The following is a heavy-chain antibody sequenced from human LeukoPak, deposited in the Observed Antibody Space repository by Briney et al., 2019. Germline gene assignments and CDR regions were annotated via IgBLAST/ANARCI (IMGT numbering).Heavy chain of an antibody. CDR3: KSGGAAPGSFDY. J-gene: IGHJ4*02. V-gene: IGHV3-7*01. CDR1: GFTFSSYW. D-gene: IGHD1-1*01. CDR2: IKYDGNEE. Sequence: GGSLRLSCAASGFTFSSYWMRWMRPAPGKGLEWVANIKYDGNEEYYVDSVRGRFTISRDNAKDSLYLQLNSLRVEDTAVYYCKSGGAAPGSFDYWGQGTLVTVSP.